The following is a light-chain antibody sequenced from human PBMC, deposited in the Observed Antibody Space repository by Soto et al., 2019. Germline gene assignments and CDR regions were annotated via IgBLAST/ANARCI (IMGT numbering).Light chain of an antibody. CDR2: QDS. Sequence: SYELTQPPSVSVSPGQTASITCSGDKLGDKYACWYQQKPGQSPVLVIYQDSKRPSGIPERFSGSNSGNTATLTISGTQAMDEADYYCQAWDSSTHYVFGTATQLTVL. CDR3: QAWDSSTHYV. CDR1: KLGDKY. V-gene: IGLV3-1*01. J-gene: IGLJ1*01.